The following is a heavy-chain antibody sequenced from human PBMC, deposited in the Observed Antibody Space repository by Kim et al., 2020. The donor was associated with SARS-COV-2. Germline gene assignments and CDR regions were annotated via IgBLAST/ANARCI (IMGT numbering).Heavy chain of an antibody. V-gene: IGHV3-30-3*01. CDR1: GFTLSSYP. J-gene: IGHJ6*02. CDR3: ARRNSLDV. CDR2: VSEDGYNK. Sequence: GSLRLSCAASGFTLSSYPMHWVRQAPGKGLEWVAAVSEDGYNKYYADSVRGRVTISRDNSKNTVFLQMNSLTTEDTAVYYCARRNSLDVWGHGTTVTVSS.